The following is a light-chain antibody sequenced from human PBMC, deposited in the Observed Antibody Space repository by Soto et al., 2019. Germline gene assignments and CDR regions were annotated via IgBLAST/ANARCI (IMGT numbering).Light chain of an antibody. J-gene: IGKJ1*01. CDR2: GAT. V-gene: IGKV1-39*01. Sequence: DIQMTQSPSSLSASVGDRVTITCRASQSISSYLNWYQQKPGKVPNLLIYGATNLQSGVPSRFSGSGSGTDFTLTISSLQPEDVATYYCQQSYSTPWTFGQGTKVEIK. CDR1: QSISSY. CDR3: QQSYSTPWT.